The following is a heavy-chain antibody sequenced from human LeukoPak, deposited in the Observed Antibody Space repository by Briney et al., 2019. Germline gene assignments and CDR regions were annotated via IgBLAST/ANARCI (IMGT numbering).Heavy chain of an antibody. CDR1: GFTFRDYA. CDR3: ASFLWELRPT. V-gene: IGHV3-30-3*01. CDR2: IIYDGTNQ. D-gene: IGHD1-26*01. J-gene: IGHJ4*02. Sequence: PGGSLRLSCAASGFTFRDYAMHWVRQAPGKGLEWVAVIIYDGTNQYYADSVKGLFTISRDNSKNTLYLQMNSLRAEDTGVYYCASFLWELRPTWGQGALVTVS.